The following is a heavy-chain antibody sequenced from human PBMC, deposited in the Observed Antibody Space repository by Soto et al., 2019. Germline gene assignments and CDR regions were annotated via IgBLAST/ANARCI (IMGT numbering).Heavy chain of an antibody. D-gene: IGHD3-3*01. CDR1: GYTFSNYA. CDR2: ITAHNGNT. Sequence: QVRLVQSGGEVKKPGASVKVSCKASGYTFSNYAISWVRQAPGQGLEWMGWITAHNGNTKYAQKFQARVTMTTDTSTSTASMELRSLTSDDTAVYYCARDAPYDDFWSGVMELYYYGMDVWGQGTTVTVSS. J-gene: IGHJ6*02. V-gene: IGHV1-18*01. CDR3: ARDAPYDDFWSGVMELYYYGMDV.